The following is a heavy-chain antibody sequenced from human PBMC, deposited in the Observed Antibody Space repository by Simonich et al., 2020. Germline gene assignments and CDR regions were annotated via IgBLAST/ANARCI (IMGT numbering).Heavy chain of an antibody. D-gene: IGHD2-2*01. CDR1: GYTFTGYY. V-gene: IGHV1-2*02. CDR2: RNPNCSGK. Sequence: QVQLVQSGAEVKKPGASVKVSCKASGYTFTGYYMHWVRQAPGQGLGGWGWRNPNCSGKNYAEKFQGRGTMTRDTSISTAYMELSRLRSDDTAVYYCARDPVVPAAIRNAFDIWGQGTMVTVSS. J-gene: IGHJ3*02. CDR3: ARDPVVPAAIRNAFDI.